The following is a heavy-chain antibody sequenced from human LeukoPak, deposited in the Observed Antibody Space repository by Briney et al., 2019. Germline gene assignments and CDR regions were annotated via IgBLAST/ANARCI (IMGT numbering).Heavy chain of an antibody. CDR1: EFIVSNTY. CDR3: ASVKDSDYKYFHY. V-gene: IGHV3-53*01. Sequence: GGSLRLSCATSEFIVSNTYMKWVRQAPGKGLEWVSLIYPDGTSHYADSVKGRFTISRDDSKNTFYLQMNSLRAEDTAVYYCASVKDSDYKYFHYWGQGTLVTVSS. D-gene: IGHD5-12*01. CDR2: IYPDGTS. J-gene: IGHJ4*02.